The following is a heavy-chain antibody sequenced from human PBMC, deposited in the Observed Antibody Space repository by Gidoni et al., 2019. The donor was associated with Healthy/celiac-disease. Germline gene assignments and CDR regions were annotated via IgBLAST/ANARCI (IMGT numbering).Heavy chain of an antibody. CDR3: ARHKDSTLDV. V-gene: IGHV5-10-1*01. CDR1: GYSFTSYW. CDR2: IEPSDSYT. J-gene: IGHJ6*02. Sequence: EVQLVQSGAEVNKPGESLRISCTRSGYSFTSYWISWVRQRPGKGLEWMGRIEPSDSYTNYSPSFQGHVTISADKSISTAYLQWSSLKASDTAMYYCARHKDSTLDVWGQGTTVTVSS. D-gene: IGHD2-15*01.